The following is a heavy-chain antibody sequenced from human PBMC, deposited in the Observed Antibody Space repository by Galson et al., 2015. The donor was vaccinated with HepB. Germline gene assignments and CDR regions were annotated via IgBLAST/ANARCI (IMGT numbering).Heavy chain of an antibody. D-gene: IGHD2-2*01. CDR3: ARIYCSSTSCYLGSFDP. Sequence: SLRLSCAASGLTFSNYNMNWVRQAPGKGLEWVSSISSSSSYIHYADSVKGRFTISRDNAKNSLYLQMNSLRAEDTAVYYCARIYCSSTSCYLGSFDPWGQGTLVTVSS. J-gene: IGHJ5*02. V-gene: IGHV3-21*01. CDR1: GLTFSNYN. CDR2: ISSSSSYI.